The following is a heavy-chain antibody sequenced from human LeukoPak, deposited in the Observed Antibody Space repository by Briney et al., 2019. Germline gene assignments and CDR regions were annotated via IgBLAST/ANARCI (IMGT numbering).Heavy chain of an antibody. Sequence: GGSLRLSCTASGFTFDDYAMHWVRQAPGKGLEWVSGISWNSGRIGYADSVKGRFTISRDNAKNSLYLQMNSLRAEDTALYYCAKNRGAYNDGFDIWGQGTMVTVSS. J-gene: IGHJ3*02. CDR3: AKNRGAYNDGFDI. D-gene: IGHD5-24*01. CDR2: ISWNSGRI. V-gene: IGHV3-9*01. CDR1: GFTFDDYA.